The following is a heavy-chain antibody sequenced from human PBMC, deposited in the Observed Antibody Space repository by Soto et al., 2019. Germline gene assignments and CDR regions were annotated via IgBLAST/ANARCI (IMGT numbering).Heavy chain of an antibody. J-gene: IGHJ3*02. CDR3: AKDAPDSRPPDAYDI. CDR1: GFTFRNYA. V-gene: IGHV3-23*01. Sequence: GSLRHSCAASGFTFRNYAMTWVRQGPGKGLEWVATISDSGGRTWYADSVRGRFSISRDNLRNTFSLEMNILRGEDTAVYYCAKDAPDSRPPDAYDIWGQGTMVTVSS. CDR2: ISDSGGRT.